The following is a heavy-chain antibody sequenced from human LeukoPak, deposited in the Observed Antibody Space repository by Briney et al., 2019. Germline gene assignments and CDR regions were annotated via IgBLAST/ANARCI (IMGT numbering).Heavy chain of an antibody. J-gene: IGHJ5*02. D-gene: IGHD2-21*02. V-gene: IGHV1-69*13. CDR1: GGTFSSYA. CDR3: ARDLGDLGVRENWFDP. Sequence: SVKVSCKASGGTFSSYAISWVRQAPRQGLEWMGGIIPIFGTANYAQKFQGRVTITADESTSTAYMELSSLRSEDTAVYYCARDLGDLGVRENWFDPWGQGTLVTVSS. CDR2: IIPIFGTA.